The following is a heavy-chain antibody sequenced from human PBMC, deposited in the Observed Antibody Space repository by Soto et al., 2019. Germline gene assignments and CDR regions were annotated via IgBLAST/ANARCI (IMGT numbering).Heavy chain of an antibody. CDR2: IWYDGSNK. CDR1: GFTFSSYG. J-gene: IGHJ6*02. CDR3: ARDARGIVVVPAVIERGYYYYYGLDV. V-gene: IGHV3-33*01. D-gene: IGHD2-2*01. Sequence: PGGSLRLSCAASGFTFSSYGMHWVRQAPGKGLEWVAVIWYDGSNKYYADSVKGRFTISRDNSKNTLYLQMNSLRAEDTAVYYCARDARGIVVVPAVIERGYYYYYGLDVWGQGTTVTVSS.